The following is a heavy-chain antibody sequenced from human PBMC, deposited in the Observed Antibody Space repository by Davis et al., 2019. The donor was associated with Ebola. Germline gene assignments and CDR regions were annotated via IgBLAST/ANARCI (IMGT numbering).Heavy chain of an antibody. Sequence: PSETLSLTCTVFGDSISGSHSCWTWIRPHPGKALEWIGYIHDSGSSFYTPSLRSRVTMSVDTSENQFSLQLSSVTAADTALYFCARGSYGGGASYRGTDYWGQGIRVTVSS. J-gene: IGHJ4*02. CDR3: ARGSYGGGASYRGTDY. CDR1: GDSISGSHSC. D-gene: IGHD2-21*01. CDR2: IHDSGSS. V-gene: IGHV4-31*03.